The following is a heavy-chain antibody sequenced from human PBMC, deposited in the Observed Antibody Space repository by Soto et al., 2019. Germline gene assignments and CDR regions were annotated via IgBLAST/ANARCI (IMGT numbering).Heavy chain of an antibody. D-gene: IGHD3-10*01. CDR1: GFSLSNARMG. CDR3: ARIRVLARFGELLIGPPDWYFDL. V-gene: IGHV2-26*01. Sequence: QVTLKESGPVLVKPTETLTLTCTVSGFSLSNARMGVSWIRQPPGKALEWLAHIFSNDEKSYSTSLKSRLTISRDTSKSQVVLTMTNMDPVDTATYYCARIRVLARFGELLIGPPDWYFDLWGRGTLVTVSS. CDR2: IFSNDEK. J-gene: IGHJ2*01.